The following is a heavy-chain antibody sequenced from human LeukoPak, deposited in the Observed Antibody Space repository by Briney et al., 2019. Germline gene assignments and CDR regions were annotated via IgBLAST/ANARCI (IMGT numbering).Heavy chain of an antibody. Sequence: GRSLRLSCAASGFTFSTYVMHWVRQAPGKGLEWVALIWYDASYKYYADSVKGRFTISRDNSKNTLYLYMDSLRAEDTALYYCASRAAAGLYYFDYWGQGSLVTVSS. CDR3: ASRAAAGLYYFDY. CDR1: GFTFSTYV. CDR2: IWYDASYK. D-gene: IGHD6-13*01. J-gene: IGHJ4*02. V-gene: IGHV3-33*01.